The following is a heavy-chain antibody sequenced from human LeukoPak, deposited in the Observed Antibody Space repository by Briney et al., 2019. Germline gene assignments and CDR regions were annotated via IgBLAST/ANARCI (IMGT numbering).Heavy chain of an antibody. CDR1: GWSFSGYY. J-gene: IGHJ4*02. D-gene: IGHD2-15*01. Sequence: SETLSLTCAVYGWSFSGYYWSWIRQPPGKGLEWIGEINHSGSTNYNPSLKSRVTISVDTSKNQFSLKLSSVSAADTAVYYCARRGSGSRDADIVVVVAFDYWGQGTLVTVSS. V-gene: IGHV4-34*01. CDR2: INHSGST. CDR3: ARRGSGSRDADIVVVVAFDY.